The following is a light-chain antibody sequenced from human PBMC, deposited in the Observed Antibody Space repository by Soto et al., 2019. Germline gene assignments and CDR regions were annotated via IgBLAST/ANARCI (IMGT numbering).Light chain of an antibody. CDR2: GNT. V-gene: IGLV1-40*01. Sequence: QSVLTQPPSVSGAPGQRVTISCTGSSSNIGARYDVHWYQQLPGTAPRLVIYGNTNRPSGVPDRFSGSRSGTSASLAITGLQAEDEADYYCQSYDSSLSGSVFGGGTQLTVL. J-gene: IGLJ3*02. CDR1: SSNIGARYD. CDR3: QSYDSSLSGSV.